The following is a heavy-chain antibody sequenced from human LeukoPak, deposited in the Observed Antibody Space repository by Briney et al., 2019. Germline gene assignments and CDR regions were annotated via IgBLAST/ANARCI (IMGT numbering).Heavy chain of an antibody. J-gene: IGHJ3*02. CDR1: GFTFSSYE. D-gene: IGHD6-19*01. CDR2: ISSSGSTI. Sequence: GGSLRLSCAASGFTFSSYEMNWVRQVPGKGLEWVSYISSSGSTIYYADSVKGRFTISRDNAKNTLYLQMNSLRAEDTAVYYCARGARGSGWRVFEIWGQGTMVTVSS. V-gene: IGHV3-48*03. CDR3: ARGARGSGWRVFEI.